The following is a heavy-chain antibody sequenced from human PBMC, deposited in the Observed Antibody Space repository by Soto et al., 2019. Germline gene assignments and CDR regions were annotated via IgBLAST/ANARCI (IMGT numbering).Heavy chain of an antibody. Sequence: GGSLRLSCAASGFTFSNAWMVWVRQAPGKGLEWIGLIKSKTDGETTAYAAPVKGRFTISRDDSKNTVYLQMDSLKAEDTAVYYCARGQRALITYGPFDPWGQGTLVTVSS. CDR1: GFTFSNAW. V-gene: IGHV3-15*01. J-gene: IGHJ5*02. CDR2: IKSKTDGETT. CDR3: ARGQRALITYGPFDP. D-gene: IGHD4-17*01.